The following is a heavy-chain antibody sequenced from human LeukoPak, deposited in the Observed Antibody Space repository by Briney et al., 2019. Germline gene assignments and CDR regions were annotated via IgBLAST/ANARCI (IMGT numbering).Heavy chain of an antibody. D-gene: IGHD3-3*02. Sequence: GGSLRLSCAASGFTFSDYYMTWVRQAPGKGLEWVSYISPSGNTIYYADSVKGRFTISRDNAKNSLYLQMNSLRGEDTAVYYCATYLASFQHWGQGTLVTVSS. V-gene: IGHV3-11*01. CDR1: GFTFSDYY. CDR3: ATYLASFQH. CDR2: ISPSGNTI. J-gene: IGHJ1*01.